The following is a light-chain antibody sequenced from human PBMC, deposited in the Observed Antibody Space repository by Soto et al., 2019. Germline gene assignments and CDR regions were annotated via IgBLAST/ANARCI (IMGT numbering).Light chain of an antibody. CDR1: QSVSSN. V-gene: IGKV3-15*01. Sequence: EIVMTQSPATLSVSPGESATLSCRASQSVSSNLAWYQQKPGQTPRLLIYGASTRATAFPARFSGSGSGTEFTLTISSLQSEDFAVYYCQQYNNWPPAYTFGQGTKLEIK. J-gene: IGKJ2*01. CDR2: GAS. CDR3: QQYNNWPPAYT.